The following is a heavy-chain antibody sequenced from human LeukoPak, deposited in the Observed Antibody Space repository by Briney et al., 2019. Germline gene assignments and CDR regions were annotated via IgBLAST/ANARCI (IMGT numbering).Heavy chain of an antibody. D-gene: IGHD4-23*01. Sequence: PGGSLRLSCAASGFTFSNYAMSWVRQAPGKGLEWVSTISGSGGSTYYADSVKGRFTISRDNSKNTLYLQMNILRAEDTALYYCAKDSLSGGNSVYAFDIWGQGTMVTVSS. J-gene: IGHJ3*02. CDR3: AKDSLSGGNSVYAFDI. CDR2: ISGSGGST. V-gene: IGHV3-23*01. CDR1: GFTFSNYA.